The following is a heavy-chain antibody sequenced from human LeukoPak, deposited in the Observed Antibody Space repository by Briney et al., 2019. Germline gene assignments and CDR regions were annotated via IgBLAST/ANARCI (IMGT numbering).Heavy chain of an antibody. Sequence: SETLSLTCTFSVGSISSSSYYGGWVRRPRVKGVAWIGTVYYSGSTYYNPSLKSRVTISVDTSKNQFFLKLSCVTAADTAVYYCASAYYGDYHIHGHWGQGSLVTVSS. CDR1: VGSISSSSYY. CDR3: ASAYYGDYHIHGH. J-gene: IGHJ4*02. D-gene: IGHD4-17*01. CDR2: VYYSGST. V-gene: IGHV4-39*07.